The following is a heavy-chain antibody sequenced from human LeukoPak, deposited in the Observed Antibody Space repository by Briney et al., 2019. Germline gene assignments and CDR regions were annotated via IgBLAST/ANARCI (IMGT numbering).Heavy chain of an antibody. J-gene: IGHJ4*02. D-gene: IGHD5-18*01. CDR3: ARESHAANQPLDY. Sequence: GGSLRLSCAASGFTFSSYWMHWVHQAPGKGLVWVSRINSDGSSTSYADSVKGRFTISRDNAKNTLYLQMNSLRAEDTAVYYCARESHAANQPLDYWGQGTLVTVSS. V-gene: IGHV3-74*01. CDR2: INSDGSST. CDR1: GFTFSSYW.